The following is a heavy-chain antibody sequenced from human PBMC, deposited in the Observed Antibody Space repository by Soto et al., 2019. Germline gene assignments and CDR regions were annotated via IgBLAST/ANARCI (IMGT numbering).Heavy chain of an antibody. D-gene: IGHD6-19*01. V-gene: IGHV1-69*13. CDR3: ARSNSGLSGYYYYGMDV. CDR2: IIPIFGTA. J-gene: IGHJ6*02. CDR1: GGTFSSYA. Sequence: SVKVSCKASGGTFSSYAISWVRQAPGQGLEWMGGIIPIFGTANYAQKFQGRVTITADESTSTAYMELSSLRSEDTAVYYCARSNSGLSGYYYYGMDVWGQGTTVTVSS.